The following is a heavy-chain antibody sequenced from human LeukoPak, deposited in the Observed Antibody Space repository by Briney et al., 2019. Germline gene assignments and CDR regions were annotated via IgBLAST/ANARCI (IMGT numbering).Heavy chain of an antibody. CDR2: IIPIFGTA. Sequence: SVKVSCKASGGTFSNYAISWVRQAPGQGLEWMGGIIPIFGTANYAQKFQGRVTITADESTSTAYMELSSLRSEDTAVYYCARVEIVGATDFDYWGQGTLVTVSS. V-gene: IGHV1-69*13. CDR1: GGTFSNYA. J-gene: IGHJ4*02. D-gene: IGHD1-26*01. CDR3: ARVEIVGATDFDY.